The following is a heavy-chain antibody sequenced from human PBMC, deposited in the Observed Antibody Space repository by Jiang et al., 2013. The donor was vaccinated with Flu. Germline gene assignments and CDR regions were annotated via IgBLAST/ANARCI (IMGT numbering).Heavy chain of an antibody. CDR3: ATGSANSGSWLFYFAY. V-gene: IGHV1-24*01. J-gene: IGHJ4*02. D-gene: IGHD6-13*01. CDR1: ELS. CDR2: FDPEDGET. Sequence: ELSMYWVRQAPGKGLEWVGGFDPEDGETIYTQKFQGRVTITADTSTDTTYMELSNLRSEDAAVYYCATGSANSGSWLFYFAYWGQGTLVTVS.